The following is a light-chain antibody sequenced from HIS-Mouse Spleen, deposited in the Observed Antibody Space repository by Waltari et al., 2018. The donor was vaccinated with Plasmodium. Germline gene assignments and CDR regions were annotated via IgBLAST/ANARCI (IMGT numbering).Light chain of an antibody. CDR1: QSVSSN. V-gene: IGKV3-15*01. CDR2: GAS. Sequence: EIVMTQSPATLSVSPGERATLSCRASQSVSSNLAWYQQKHGQDPRLLIYGASTRATGIPARFSGSGSRTEFTLTISSMQSEDFAVYYCQQYNNWPPYTFGQGTKLEIK. J-gene: IGKJ2*01. CDR3: QQYNNWPPYT.